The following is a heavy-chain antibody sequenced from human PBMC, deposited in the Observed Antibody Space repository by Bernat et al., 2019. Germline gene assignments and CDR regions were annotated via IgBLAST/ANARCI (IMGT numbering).Heavy chain of an antibody. Sequence: EVQLVQSGAEVKKPGESLKISCKGSGYSFTSYWIGWVRQMPGKGLEWMGIIYPGDSDTRYSPSFQGQATLSANKSISTAYLQWSSLKASDTAMYFFARLGVQGVIIYNWFAPWGQGTLVTVSS. V-gene: IGHV5-51*01. CDR1: GYSFTSYW. J-gene: IGHJ5*02. D-gene: IGHD3-10*01. CDR2: IYPGDSDT. CDR3: ARLGVQGVIIYNWFAP.